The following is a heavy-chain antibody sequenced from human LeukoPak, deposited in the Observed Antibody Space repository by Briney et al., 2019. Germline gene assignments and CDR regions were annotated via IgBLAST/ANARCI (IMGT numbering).Heavy chain of an antibody. CDR1: GGSISSYY. D-gene: IGHD3-10*01. Sequence: SETLSLTCTVSGGSISSYYWSWIRQPPGKGLEWIGYIYYSGSTNYNPSLKSRVTISVDTSKNQFSLKLSSVTAADTAVYYCARHYYGSGSYVWFDYWGQGTLVTVSS. CDR3: ARHYYGSGSYVWFDY. J-gene: IGHJ4*02. CDR2: IYYSGST. V-gene: IGHV4-59*08.